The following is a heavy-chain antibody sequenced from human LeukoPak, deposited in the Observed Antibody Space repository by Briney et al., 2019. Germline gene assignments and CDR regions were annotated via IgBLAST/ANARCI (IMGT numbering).Heavy chain of an antibody. J-gene: IGHJ4*02. CDR3: ARSLGSSTSCFFDY. CDR1: GGSISSYY. Sequence: PSETLSLTCTVSGGSISSYYWSWIRQPPGKGLEWIGYIYYSGSTNYNPSLKSRVTISVDTSKNQFSLKLSSVTAADTAVYYCARSLGSSTSCFFDYWGQGTLVTVSS. D-gene: IGHD2-2*01. CDR2: IYYSGST. V-gene: IGHV4-59*01.